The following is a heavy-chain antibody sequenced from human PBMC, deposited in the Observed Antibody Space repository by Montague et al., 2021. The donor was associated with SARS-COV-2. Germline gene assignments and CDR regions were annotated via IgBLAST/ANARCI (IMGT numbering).Heavy chain of an antibody. V-gene: IGHV4-61*05. D-gene: IGHD1-1*01. CDR1: GGSINSNSYY. CDR3: TRLSLGWNTD. CDR2: IYFSGST. Sequence: SETLSLTCTVSGGSINSNSYYWGWIRQPPGEGLEYIGYIYFSGSTNYNPSLKSRLTISVDTPKNQFSLKLSSVTAADTAVYFCTRLSLGWNTDWGQGTLVTVSS. J-gene: IGHJ1*01.